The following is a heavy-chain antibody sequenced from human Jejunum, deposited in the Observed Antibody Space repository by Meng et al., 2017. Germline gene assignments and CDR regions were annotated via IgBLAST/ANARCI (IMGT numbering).Heavy chain of an antibody. CDR2: INDSGST. Sequence: SETLSLTCAVYGGSFSGYYWTWIRQPPGKGLEWIGEINDSGSTKYNPSLKGRVTISLDTSKKQISLKLSSVTAADTAVYYCARGLGFGWVVNTFDFWGQGTLVTVSS. D-gene: IGHD2-21*01. J-gene: IGHJ4*02. CDR1: GGSFSGYY. V-gene: IGHV4-34*01. CDR3: ARGLGFGWVVNTFDF.